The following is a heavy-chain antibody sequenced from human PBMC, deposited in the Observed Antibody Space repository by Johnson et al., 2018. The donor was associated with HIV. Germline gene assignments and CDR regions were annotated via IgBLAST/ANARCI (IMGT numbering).Heavy chain of an antibody. CDR3: TTDYHAVFGGFDI. J-gene: IGHJ3*02. CDR2: IKTKPDGGTT. D-gene: IGHD4-23*01. Sequence: EVLLLESGGGLVKSGGSLRLSCAASGLTFKNVWMSWVRQAPGKGLEWVGRIKTKPDGGTTDYAAPVKGRFTISRDDSKDTLYLQMSSLKTDDTAVYYCTTDYHAVFGGFDIWGQGTMVTVSS. V-gene: IGHV3-15*01. CDR1: GLTFKNVW.